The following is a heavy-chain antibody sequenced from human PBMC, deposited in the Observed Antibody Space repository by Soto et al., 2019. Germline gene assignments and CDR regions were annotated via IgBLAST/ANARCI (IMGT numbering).Heavy chain of an antibody. D-gene: IGHD2-21*02. CDR1: GFTFSSYG. CDR3: ARETTAQSQNGFDY. V-gene: IGHV3-33*01. CDR2: IRYDGSNK. J-gene: IGHJ4*02. Sequence: QVQLVESGGGVVQPGRSLRLSCAASGFTFSSYGMHWVRQAPGKGLEWVAVIRYDGSNKYYADSVKGRFTISRDNSKNTLYLQMNSLRAEDTAVYYCARETTAQSQNGFDYWGQGTLVTVSS.